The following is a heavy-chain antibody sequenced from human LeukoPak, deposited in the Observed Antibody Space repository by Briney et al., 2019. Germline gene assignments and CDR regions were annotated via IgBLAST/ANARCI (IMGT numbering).Heavy chain of an antibody. D-gene: IGHD3-22*01. Sequence: ASVKVSCKASGYTFTSYGISWVRQAPGQGLEWMGWISAYNGNTNYAQKLQGRVTMTTDTSTSTAYMELRSLRSDDTAVYYCARAEDSSGYNGTDVWGQGTTVTVSS. CDR1: GYTFTSYG. J-gene: IGHJ6*02. CDR3: ARAEDSSGYNGTDV. V-gene: IGHV1-18*01. CDR2: ISAYNGNT.